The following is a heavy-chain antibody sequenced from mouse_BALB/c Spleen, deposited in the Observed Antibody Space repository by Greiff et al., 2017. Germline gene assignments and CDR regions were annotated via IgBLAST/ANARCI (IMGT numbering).Heavy chain of an antibody. D-gene: IGHD2-1*01. CDR2: ISSGGGST. CDR1: GFAFSSYD. CDR3: ARDYGNSYWYFDV. Sequence: EVKVVESGGGLVKPGGSLKLSCAASGFAFSSYDMSWVRQTPEKRLEWVAYISSGGGSTYYPDTVKGRFTISRDNAKNTLYLQMSSLKSEDTAMYYCARDYGNSYWYFDVWGAGTTVTVSS. V-gene: IGHV5-12-1*01. J-gene: IGHJ1*01.